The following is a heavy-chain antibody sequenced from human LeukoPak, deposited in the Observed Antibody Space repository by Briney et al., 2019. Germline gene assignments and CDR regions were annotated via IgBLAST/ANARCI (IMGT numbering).Heavy chain of an antibody. CDR3: ARWAYDAFDI. CDR1: GFTFSSYD. Sequence: GGCLRLSCAASGFTFSSYDVNWVRQAPGKGLEWISYISSSGRTIHYADSVKGRFTISRDNAKNSLYLQMNSLRAEDTAVYYCARWAYDAFDIWGQGTMVTVSS. V-gene: IGHV3-48*03. J-gene: IGHJ3*02. D-gene: IGHD1-26*01. CDR2: ISSSGRTI.